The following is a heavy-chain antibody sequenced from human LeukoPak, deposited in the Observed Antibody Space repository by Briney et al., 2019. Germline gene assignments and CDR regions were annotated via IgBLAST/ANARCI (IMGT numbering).Heavy chain of an antibody. Sequence: GGSLRLSCAASGFTFSNAWMNWVRQAPGKGLEWVGRIKSKTDGGTTDYAAPVKGRFTISRDDSKNTLYLQMNSLKTEDTAVYYCTTERPATLDFWSGYYTSDAFDIWGHGTIVTVSS. CDR2: IKSKTDGGTT. J-gene: IGHJ3*02. V-gene: IGHV3-15*07. CDR1: GFTFSNAW. CDR3: TTERPATLDFWSGYYTSDAFDI. D-gene: IGHD3-3*01.